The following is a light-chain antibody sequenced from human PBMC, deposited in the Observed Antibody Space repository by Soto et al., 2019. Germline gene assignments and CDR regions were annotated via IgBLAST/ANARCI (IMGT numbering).Light chain of an antibody. CDR3: GSWDSSLSAYV. CDR1: SSDVGGYDY. V-gene: IGLV1-51*01. CDR2: DDN. J-gene: IGLJ1*01. Sequence: QSVLTQPASVSGSPGQSITISCTGTSSDVGGYDYVSWYQQYPGKAPKLIIYDDNKRPSGIPDRFSGSKSGTSATLGITGFQTGDEDDYYCGSWDSSLSAYVFGTGTKV.